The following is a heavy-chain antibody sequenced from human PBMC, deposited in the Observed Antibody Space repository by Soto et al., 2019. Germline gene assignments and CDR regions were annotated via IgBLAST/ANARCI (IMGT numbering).Heavy chain of an antibody. CDR3: ATCSGGSCYRVHFDY. J-gene: IGHJ4*02. Sequence: SETLSLTCAVYGGSFSGYYWSWIRQPPGKGLEWIGEINHSGSTNYNPSLKSRVTISVDTSKNQFSLKLSSVTAADTAVYYCATCSGGSCYRVHFDYWGQGTLVTV. CDR2: INHSGST. V-gene: IGHV4-34*01. D-gene: IGHD2-15*01. CDR1: GGSFSGYY.